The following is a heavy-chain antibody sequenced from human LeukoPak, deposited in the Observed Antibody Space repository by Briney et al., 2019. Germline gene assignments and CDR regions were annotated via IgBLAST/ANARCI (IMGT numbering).Heavy chain of an antibody. V-gene: IGHV1-69*04. CDR2: IIPILGIA. CDR1: GGTFSSYA. D-gene: IGHD5-12*01. J-gene: IGHJ4*02. CDR3: ARVGSGYDNY. Sequence: GASVKVSCKASGGTFSSYAISWVRQAPGQGLEWMGRIIPILGIANYAQKFQGRVTITADKSTSTAYMELSSLRSEDAAVYYCARVGSGYDNYWGQGTLVTVSS.